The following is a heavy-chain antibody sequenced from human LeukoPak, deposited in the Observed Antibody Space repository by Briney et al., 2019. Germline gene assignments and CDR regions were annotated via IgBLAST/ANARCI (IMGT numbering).Heavy chain of an antibody. CDR2: ISGYNGNT. CDR3: ARDGRVTDYWPYQTRDY. J-gene: IGHJ4*02. D-gene: IGHD5-12*01. V-gene: IGHV1-18*01. CDR1: GYTFTSYG. Sequence: ASVKVSCKASGYTFTSYGISWVRQAPGQGLEWMGWISGYNGNTNYTQKLQGRATMTTDTSTSTAYMELRSLRSDDTAVYYCARDGRVTDYWPYQTRDYWGQGTLVTVSS.